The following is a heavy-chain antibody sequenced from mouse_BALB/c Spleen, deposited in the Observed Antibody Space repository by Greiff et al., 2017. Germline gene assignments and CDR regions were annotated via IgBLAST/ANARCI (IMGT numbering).Heavy chain of an antibody. J-gene: IGHJ2*01. CDR1: GFTFSSYG. CDR2: ISSGGSYT. D-gene: IGHD2-4*01. CDR3: ARRGSTMITKDFDY. V-gene: IGHV5-6*02. Sequence: DVKLVESGGDLVKPGGSLKLSCAASGFTFSSYGMSWVRQTPDKRLEWVATISSGGSYTYYPDSVKGRFTISRDNAKNTLYLQMSSLKSEDTAMYYCARRGSTMITKDFDYWGQGTTLTVSS.